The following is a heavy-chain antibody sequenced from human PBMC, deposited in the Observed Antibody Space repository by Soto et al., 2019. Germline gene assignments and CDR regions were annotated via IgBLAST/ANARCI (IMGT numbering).Heavy chain of an antibody. CDR2: IYYSGST. D-gene: IGHD1-1*01. Sequence: SETLSLTCTVSGGSISSYYWSWIRQPPGKGLEWIGYIYYSGSTNYNPSLKSRVTISVDTSKNQFSLKLSSVTAADTAVYYCARSGLYNWNSGAFDIWGQGTMVTVSS. V-gene: IGHV4-59*08. J-gene: IGHJ3*02. CDR1: GGSISSYY. CDR3: ARSGLYNWNSGAFDI.